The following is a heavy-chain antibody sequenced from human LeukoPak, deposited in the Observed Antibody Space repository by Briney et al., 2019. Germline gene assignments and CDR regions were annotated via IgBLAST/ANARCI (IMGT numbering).Heavy chain of an antibody. CDR3: ASSYRPNLAQFDY. D-gene: IGHD3-16*02. J-gene: IGHJ4*02. V-gene: IGHV3-21*01. Sequence: GGSLRLSCAASGFTFSSYSMIWVRQAPGKGLEWVSSISSSSSYIYDADSVKGRFTVSRDNAKNSLYLQMNSLRAEDTALYYCASSYRPNLAQFDYWGQGILVTVSS. CDR1: GFTFSSYS. CDR2: ISSSSSYI.